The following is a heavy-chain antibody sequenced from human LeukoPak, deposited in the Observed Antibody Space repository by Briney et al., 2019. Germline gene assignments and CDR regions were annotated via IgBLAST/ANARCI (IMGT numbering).Heavy chain of an antibody. Sequence: ASAKVSCKASGYTFTGYYMHWVRQAPGQGLEWMGWINPNSGGTNYAQKFQGRVTMTRDTSISTAYMELSRLRSDDTAVYYCARLNIVVVPAAIGGFFFDYWGQGTLVTVSS. V-gene: IGHV1-2*02. CDR2: INPNSGGT. CDR3: ARLNIVVVPAAIGGFFFDY. D-gene: IGHD2-2*01. J-gene: IGHJ4*02. CDR1: GYTFTGYY.